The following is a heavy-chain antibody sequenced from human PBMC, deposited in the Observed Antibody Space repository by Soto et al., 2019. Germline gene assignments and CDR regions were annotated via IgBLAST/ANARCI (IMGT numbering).Heavy chain of an antibody. Sequence: QVQLQESGPGLVKASQTLTLTCTVSGGSFSSGAHYWSWIRQHPGKGLEWIGHMYYSGTTYYKPSIKSRITMSIETPESQFPLNLSSVTAADTAVYHCARHSCTGGRCLEGVFDYWGERTMVTYAS. CDR3: ARHSCTGGRCLEGVFDY. CDR2: MYYSGTT. CDR1: GGSFSSGAHY. D-gene: IGHD2-15*01. V-gene: IGHV4-31*03. J-gene: IGHJ4*02.